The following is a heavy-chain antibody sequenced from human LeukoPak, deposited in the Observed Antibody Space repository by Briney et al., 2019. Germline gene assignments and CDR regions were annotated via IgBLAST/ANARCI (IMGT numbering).Heavy chain of an antibody. Sequence: SETLYLTCTVSLDSTTSNFWSWVRQPPGKGPEWIGEIHRSGSPNYNPSLQSRVTISIDRSRNQIVLELSSVTAADTAFYYCAREILGGFNPGAYWGQGTLVTVSS. CDR2: IHRSGSP. J-gene: IGHJ4*02. V-gene: IGHV4-4*02. D-gene: IGHD1-14*01. CDR3: AREILGGFNPGAY. CDR1: LDSTTSNF.